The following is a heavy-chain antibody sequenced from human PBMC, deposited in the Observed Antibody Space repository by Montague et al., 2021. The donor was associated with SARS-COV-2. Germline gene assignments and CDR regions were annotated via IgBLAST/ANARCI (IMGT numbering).Heavy chain of an antibody. V-gene: IGHV4-38-2*01. D-gene: IGHD5-12*01. CDR3: ARRGYTGSDYFDY. CDR1: GFSISSGFY. CDR2: VYHSGYT. Sequence: SETLSLTCSVSGFSISSGFYWAWIRQSPGKGPEWIGTVYHSGYTHYNPSLKGRVTVSIDTSKNQFSLTVTSVTAADMAVYFCARRGYTGSDYFDYWGQGTLVTVSS. J-gene: IGHJ4*02.